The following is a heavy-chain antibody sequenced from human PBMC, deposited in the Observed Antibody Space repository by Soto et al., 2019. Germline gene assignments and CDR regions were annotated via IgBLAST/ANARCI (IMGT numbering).Heavy chain of an antibody. Sequence: ASVKVSCKASGYTFTGYFMDWLRQAPGQGLEWMGWINPNSGGTNYAQKFQGWVTMTRDTSISTAYMELSRLRSDDTAVYYCASSKGVAGDFDYWGQGALVTVSS. D-gene: IGHD6-19*01. CDR2: INPNSGGT. CDR3: ASSKGVAGDFDY. V-gene: IGHV1-2*04. J-gene: IGHJ4*02. CDR1: GYTFTGYF.